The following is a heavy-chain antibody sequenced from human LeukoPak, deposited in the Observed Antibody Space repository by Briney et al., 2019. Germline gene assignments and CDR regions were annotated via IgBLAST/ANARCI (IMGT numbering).Heavy chain of an antibody. CDR1: GGSISRYY. CDR2: IYYSGST. D-gene: IGHD4-17*01. V-gene: IGHV4-59*01. Sequence: PSETLSLTCTVSGGSISRYYWSWIRQPPGKGLEWIGYIYYSGSTNYNPSLKSRVTISVDTSKNQFSLKLSSVTAADTAVYYCARGEDYGYFDYWGQGTLVTVSS. J-gene: IGHJ4*02. CDR3: ARGEDYGYFDY.